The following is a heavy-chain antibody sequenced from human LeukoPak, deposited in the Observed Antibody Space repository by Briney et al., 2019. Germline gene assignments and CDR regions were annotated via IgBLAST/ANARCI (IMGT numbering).Heavy chain of an antibody. CDR1: GGSISSGGYY. CDR2: IYYSGST. Sequence: SETLSLTCTVSGGSISSGGYYWSWIRQHPGKGLAWIGYIYYSGSTYYNPSLKSRLTISVDTSKNQFSLRLSSVTAADTAVYYCATDRSGYALMDVWGQVTTVTVSS. J-gene: IGHJ6*02. CDR3: ATDRSGYALMDV. V-gene: IGHV4-31*03. D-gene: IGHD3-22*01.